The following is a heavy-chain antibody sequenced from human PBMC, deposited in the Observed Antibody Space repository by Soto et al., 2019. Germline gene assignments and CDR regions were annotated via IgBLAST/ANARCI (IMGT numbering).Heavy chain of an antibody. CDR3: ARDTVAVAGRDY. J-gene: IGHJ4*02. D-gene: IGHD6-19*01. CDR2: IYSAGST. Sequence: EVQLVESGGGLVQPGGSLRLSCAASVTVSSNYMTWVRQAPGKGLEWASVIYSAGSTFYADSVKGRFTISRDNSRDTLYLQMNGLRAEDTAVYYCARDTVAVAGRDYWGQGTLVTVSS. V-gene: IGHV3-66*01. CDR1: VTVSSNY.